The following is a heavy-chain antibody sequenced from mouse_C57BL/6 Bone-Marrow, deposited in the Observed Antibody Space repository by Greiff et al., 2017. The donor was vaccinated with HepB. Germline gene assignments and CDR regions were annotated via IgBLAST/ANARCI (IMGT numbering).Heavy chain of an antibody. Sequence: VQLKESGAELVRPGASVKLSCTASGFNIKDDYMHWVKQRPEQGLEWIGWIDPENGDTEYASKFQGKATITEDTSSNTAYLQLSSLTSEDTAVYYCTKVCSRRGWGQGTSVTVSS. CDR3: TKVCSRRG. J-gene: IGHJ4*01. CDR2: IDPENGDT. D-gene: IGHD1-1*01. V-gene: IGHV14-4*01. CDR1: GFNIKDDY.